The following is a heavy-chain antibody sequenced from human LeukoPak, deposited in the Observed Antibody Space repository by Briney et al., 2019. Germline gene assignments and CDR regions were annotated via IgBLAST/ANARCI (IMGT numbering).Heavy chain of an antibody. Sequence: PGGSLRLSCAASGFTFSEHYMSWIRQAPGKGLKWVSYISNSGRTIYYADSVKGRFTISRGNAENSLYLQMNSLRAEDTAVYYCARVIATRPHYHYYMDVWGKGTTVTVSS. V-gene: IGHV3-11*04. D-gene: IGHD6-6*01. CDR3: ARVIATRPHYHYYMDV. CDR1: GFTFSEHY. CDR2: ISNSGRTI. J-gene: IGHJ6*03.